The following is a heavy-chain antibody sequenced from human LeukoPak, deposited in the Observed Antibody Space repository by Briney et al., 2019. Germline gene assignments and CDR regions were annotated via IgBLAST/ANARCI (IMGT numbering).Heavy chain of an antibody. CDR3: ARSGRVYDAFDI. CDR1: GGSIRSSYYY. V-gene: IGHV4-39*01. Sequence: SETLSLTCTVSGGSIRSSYYYWGWIRQPPGKGLEWIGSIYDSGSTYYNPSLKSRVTISVDTSKNQFSLKLNSVTAADTAVYYCARSGRVYDAFDIWGQGTMVTVSS. CDR2: IYDSGST. J-gene: IGHJ3*02. D-gene: IGHD1-14*01.